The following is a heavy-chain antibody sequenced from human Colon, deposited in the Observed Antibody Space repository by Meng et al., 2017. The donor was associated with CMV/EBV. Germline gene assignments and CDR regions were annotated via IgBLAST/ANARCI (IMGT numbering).Heavy chain of an antibody. CDR1: GLVLSRYW. CDR2: INEDGSER. CDR3: ARKGWNYREAFDM. Sequence: GESLKISCATSGLVLSRYWMAWVRQTPGKELEWVANINEDGSERKYVDSVRGRFTISRDNVKSSVFLQMNGLRAEDTAVYYCARKGWNYREAFDMWGQGTRVTVSS. J-gene: IGHJ3*02. D-gene: IGHD3-16*02. V-gene: IGHV3-7*01.